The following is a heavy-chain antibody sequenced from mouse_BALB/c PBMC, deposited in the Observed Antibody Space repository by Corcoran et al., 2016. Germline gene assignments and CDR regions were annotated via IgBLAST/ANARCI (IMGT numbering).Heavy chain of an antibody. D-gene: IGHD2-1*01. V-gene: IGHV14-3*02. Sequence: EVQLQQSGAELVKPGASVKLSCTASDFNIKDTYMHWVKQRPEQGLEWIGRIDPANGSTKSDPKFQGKATMTADTSSNTVYLQLSSLTSEATAVYYCGRSREGNYVVYWGQGTTLTVSS. CDR2: IDPANGST. CDR1: DFNIKDTY. J-gene: IGHJ2*01. CDR3: GRSREGNYVVY.